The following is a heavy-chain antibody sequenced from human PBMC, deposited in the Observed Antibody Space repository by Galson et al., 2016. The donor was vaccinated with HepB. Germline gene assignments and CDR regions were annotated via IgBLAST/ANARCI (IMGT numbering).Heavy chain of an antibody. V-gene: IGHV3-23*01. CDR1: GFTISSYA. J-gene: IGHJ4*02. CDR3: TKGAGGTYYSLLFDH. D-gene: IGHD1-26*01. Sequence: SLRLSCAASGFTISSYAMSWVRQAPGKGLEGVSTISGSGGSTYYADSVKGRFTISRDNSKNTLYLQMNSLSAEDTAVYYCTKGAGGTYYSLLFDHWGQGTLVTVSS. CDR2: ISGSGGST.